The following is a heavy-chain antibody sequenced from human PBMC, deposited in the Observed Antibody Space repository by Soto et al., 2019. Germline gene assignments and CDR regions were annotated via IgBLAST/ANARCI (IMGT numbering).Heavy chain of an antibody. CDR2: INYSGST. CDR1: GGSISSGGHY. V-gene: IGHV4-31*03. J-gene: IGHJ6*02. D-gene: IGHD7-27*01. CDR3: ARAGGLDV. Sequence: SETLSLTCTVSGGSISSGGHYWSWVRQHPGKGLEWIGYINYSGSTYYNPSLKSRVTISLNTSKNQFSLKLTSVTAADTAVYYCARAGGLDVWGQGTTVTVSS.